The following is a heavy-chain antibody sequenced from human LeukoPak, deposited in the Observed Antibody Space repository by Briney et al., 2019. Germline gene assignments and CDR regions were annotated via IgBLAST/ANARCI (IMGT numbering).Heavy chain of an antibody. CDR1: GFTFSSYW. CDR3: ARAVSRYYLDY. Sequence: GGSLRLSCAASGFTFSSYWMHWVRHAPGKGLVWVSRINSDGSSTSYADSVKGRFTISRDNAKNTLYLQMNSLRAEDTAVYYCARAVSRYYLDYWGQGTLVTVSS. D-gene: IGHD3-3*01. CDR2: INSDGSST. J-gene: IGHJ4*02. V-gene: IGHV3-74*01.